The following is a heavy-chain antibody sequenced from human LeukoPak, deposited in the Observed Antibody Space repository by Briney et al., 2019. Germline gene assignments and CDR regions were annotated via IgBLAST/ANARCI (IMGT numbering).Heavy chain of an antibody. CDR2: IKQDGSEE. Sequence: QPGGSLRLSCAASGFTFSSCWMSWVRQAPGKGLEWVANIKQDGSEEYYVDSVKGRFTISRDNAKNSLYLQMNSLRAEDTAVYYCARDNDYGDYYYYYMDVWGKGTTVTVSS. J-gene: IGHJ6*03. V-gene: IGHV3-7*01. D-gene: IGHD4-17*01. CDR1: GFTFSSCW. CDR3: ARDNDYGDYYYYYMDV.